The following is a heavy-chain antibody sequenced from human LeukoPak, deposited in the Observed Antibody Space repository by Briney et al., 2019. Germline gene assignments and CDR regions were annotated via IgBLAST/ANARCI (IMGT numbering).Heavy chain of an antibody. D-gene: IGHD2/OR15-2a*01. CDR3: ARVINFYYYMDV. CDR1: GFTFSSYE. Sequence: PGGSLRLSCAASGFTFSSYEMNWVRQAPGKGLEWVSYISSSGSTIYYADSVKGRFTISRDNAKNSLYLQMNSLRAEDTAVYYCARVINFYYYMDVWGKGTTVTISS. J-gene: IGHJ6*03. CDR2: ISSSGSTI. V-gene: IGHV3-48*03.